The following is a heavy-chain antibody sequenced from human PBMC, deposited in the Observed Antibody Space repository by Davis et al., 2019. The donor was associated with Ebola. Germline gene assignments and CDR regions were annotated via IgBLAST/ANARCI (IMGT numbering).Heavy chain of an antibody. Sequence: PGGSLRLSCAASGFTFSNTWMNWVRQAPGKGLEWVSYIGSGNNDIIYAESVRGRFTISRDNAKNSLDLQMNSLRDEDTAVYYCVRGYGVGGSSREANFDYWGQGTLVTVSS. CDR1: GFTFSNTW. D-gene: IGHD3-3*01. J-gene: IGHJ4*02. V-gene: IGHV3-48*02. CDR3: VRGYGVGGSSREANFDY. CDR2: IGSGNNDI.